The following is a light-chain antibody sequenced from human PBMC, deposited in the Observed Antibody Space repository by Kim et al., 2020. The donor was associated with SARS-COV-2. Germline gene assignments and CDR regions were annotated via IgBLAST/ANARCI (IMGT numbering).Light chain of an antibody. Sequence: DIQMTQSASSLSASVGDRVTITCRTSQNINSHLNWYHQKPGRAPKLLIYAASTLQGGVPSRFSGSGSETDFTLTISSLQSEDLAAYFCQQYNNSPFTFGPGTKVDIK. CDR1: QNINSH. J-gene: IGKJ3*01. CDR2: AAS. V-gene: IGKV1-39*01. CDR3: QQYNNSPFT.